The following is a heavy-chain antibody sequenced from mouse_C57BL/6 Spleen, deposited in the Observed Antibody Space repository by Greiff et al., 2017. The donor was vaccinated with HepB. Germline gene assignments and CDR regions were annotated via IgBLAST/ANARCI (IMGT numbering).Heavy chain of an antibody. D-gene: IGHD4-1*01. CDR3: ARGITGAFGY. CDR1: GYAFSSSW. J-gene: IGHJ4*01. CDR2: IYPGDGDT. Sequence: QVQLQQSGPELVKPGASVKISCKASGYAFSSSWMNWVKQRPGKGLEWIGRIYPGDGDTNYNEKFKGKATLTADKSSSTAYMQLSSLTSEDSAVYFCARGITGAFGYWGQGTTVTVSS. V-gene: IGHV1-82*01.